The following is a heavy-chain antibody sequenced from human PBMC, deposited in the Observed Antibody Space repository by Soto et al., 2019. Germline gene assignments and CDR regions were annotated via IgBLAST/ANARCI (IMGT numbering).Heavy chain of an antibody. CDR3: VRDWWGFDY. CDR1: GFTFSSYS. D-gene: IGHD2-15*01. CDR2: IRHNGANI. Sequence: GGSLRLSCSVSGFTFSSYSMHWVRQAPGKGLEYVAVIRHNGANIYYADSVKGRFIISRDNSNNRLYLQMSSLRLEDTAVYYCVRDWWGFDYWGQGTPVTVSS. V-gene: IGHV3-64D*06. J-gene: IGHJ4*02.